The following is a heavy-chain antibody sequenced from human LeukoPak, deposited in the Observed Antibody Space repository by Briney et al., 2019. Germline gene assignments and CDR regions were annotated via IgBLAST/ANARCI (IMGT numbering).Heavy chain of an antibody. Sequence: SETLSLTCTVSGGSITSYYWTYIRQPAGKGLEWIGRIHTSGITNYNPSLKSRVTMSLETYKNQFSLNLSSVTAADTAIYYCAREFSGTTVAARVFDSWGQGTLVTVSS. CDR1: GGSITSYY. V-gene: IGHV4-4*07. CDR3: AREFSGTTVAARVFDS. J-gene: IGHJ4*02. D-gene: IGHD6-6*01. CDR2: IHTSGIT.